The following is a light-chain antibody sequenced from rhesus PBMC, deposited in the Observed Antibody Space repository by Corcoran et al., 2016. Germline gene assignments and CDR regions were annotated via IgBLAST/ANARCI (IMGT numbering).Light chain of an antibody. CDR3: LQYSSSPRT. Sequence: DIQMTQSPSSLSASVGDTVTITCRASQSISSWLAWYQQKPGKAPKLLIYKASCLQSGVPSRFSGSVSGTDFTLTISSLQPEDFASYHCLQYSSSPRTFGQGTKVEIK. CDR2: KAS. CDR1: QSISSW. V-gene: IGKV1-22*01. J-gene: IGKJ1*01.